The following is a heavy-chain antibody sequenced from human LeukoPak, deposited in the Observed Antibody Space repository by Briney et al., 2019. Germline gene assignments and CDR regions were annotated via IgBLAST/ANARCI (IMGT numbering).Heavy chain of an antibody. D-gene: IGHD3-22*01. CDR2: IYYSGST. CDR1: GGFISSSSYY. Sequence: SETLSLTCTVSGGFISSSSYYWGWIRQPPGKGLEWIGSIYYSGSTYYNPSLKSRVTISVDTSKDQLSLKLSSVTAADTAVYYCASRTDLYYYDSSGHVGYFNLWGRGTLVTVSS. CDR3: ASRTDLYYYDSSGHVGYFNL. J-gene: IGHJ2*01. V-gene: IGHV4-39*01.